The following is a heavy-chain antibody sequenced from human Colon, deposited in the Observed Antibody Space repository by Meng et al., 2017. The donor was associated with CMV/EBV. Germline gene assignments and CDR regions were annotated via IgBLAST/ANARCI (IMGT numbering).Heavy chain of an antibody. Sequence: SVPVSCKASGYTFTAYHIHWVRQAPGQGFEWMGWINPTTGGTSYAQKLQGRVTLARDTYISTAYTELSGLRSDDTALYYCGRYPVDGSESIDDWGKGTTVTVSS. CDR2: INPTTGGT. J-gene: IGHJ6*03. D-gene: IGHD3-10*01. CDR3: GRYPVDGSESIDD. V-gene: IGHV1-2*02. CDR1: GYTFTAYH.